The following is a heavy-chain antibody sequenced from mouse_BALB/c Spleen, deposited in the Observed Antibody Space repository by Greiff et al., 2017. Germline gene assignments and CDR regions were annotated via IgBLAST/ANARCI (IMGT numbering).Heavy chain of an antibody. J-gene: IGHJ4*01. CDR3: ARSSGYRYAMDY. Sequence: QVQLQQSGAELAKPGASVKMSCKASGYTFTSYCMHWVKQRPGQGLEWIGYINPSTGYTEYNQKFKDKATLTADKSSSTAYMQLSSLTSEDSAVYYCARSSGYRYAMDYWGQGTSVTVSS. CDR1: GYTFTSYC. D-gene: IGHD3-1*01. CDR2: INPSTGYT. V-gene: IGHV1-7*01.